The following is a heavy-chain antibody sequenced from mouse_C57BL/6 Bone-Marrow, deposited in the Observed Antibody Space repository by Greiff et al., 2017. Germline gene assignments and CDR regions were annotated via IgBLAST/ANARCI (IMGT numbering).Heavy chain of an antibody. V-gene: IGHV5-12*01. Sequence: EVQVVESGGGLVQPGGSLKLSCAASGFTFSDYYMYWVRQTPEKRLEWVAYISNGGGSTYYPDTVKGRFTISRDNAKNTLYLQMSRLKSEDTAMYYCARHALYDGFAYWGQETLVTVSA. D-gene: IGHD2-12*01. CDR1: GFTFSDYY. J-gene: IGHJ3*01. CDR2: ISNGGGST. CDR3: ARHALYDGFAY.